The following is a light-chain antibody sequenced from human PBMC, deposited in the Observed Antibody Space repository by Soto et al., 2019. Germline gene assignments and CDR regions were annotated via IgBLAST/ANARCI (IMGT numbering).Light chain of an antibody. Sequence: DLQFTQSPSFMSASVLYRVTITCRASQGIRSFLAWYQQRPGKAPNVLIYAASTLQSGVPSRFSGSGSGTEFTLTINSLQPEDFATYYCQQFDSSPLTFGGGTKVDNK. CDR2: AAS. CDR1: QGIRSF. CDR3: QQFDSSPLT. J-gene: IGKJ4*01. V-gene: IGKV1-9*01.